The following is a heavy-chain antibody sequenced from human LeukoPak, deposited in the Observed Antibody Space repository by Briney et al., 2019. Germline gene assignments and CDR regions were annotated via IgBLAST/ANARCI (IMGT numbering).Heavy chain of an antibody. V-gene: IGHV4-59*01. Sequence: SETLSLTCTVSGVSISSYYWSWIRQPPGKGLEWIGYIYYSGSTNYNPSLKSRVTISVDTSKNQFSLKLSSVTAADTAVYYCARVQVGATIDIWGQGTMVTVSS. CDR2: IYYSGST. CDR1: GVSISSYY. J-gene: IGHJ3*02. D-gene: IGHD1-26*01. CDR3: ARVQVGATIDI.